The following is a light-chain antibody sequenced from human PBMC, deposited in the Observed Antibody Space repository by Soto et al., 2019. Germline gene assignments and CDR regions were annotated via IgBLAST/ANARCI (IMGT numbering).Light chain of an antibody. V-gene: IGLV2-8*01. CDR1: SSDVGGYNY. J-gene: IGLJ1*01. CDR2: EVS. Sequence: QSVLTQPPSASGSPGQSVTISCTGTSSDVGGYNYVSWYQQHPGKAPKLMIYEVSKRPSGVPDRFSGSKSGNTASLTVSGLQAEDEADYYCISYTSSSTLVFGSRTKVTVL. CDR3: ISYTSSSTLV.